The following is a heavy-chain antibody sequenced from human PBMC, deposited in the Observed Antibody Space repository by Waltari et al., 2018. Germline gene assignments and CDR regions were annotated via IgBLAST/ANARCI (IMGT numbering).Heavy chain of an antibody. J-gene: IGHJ4*02. Sequence: QVQLVQSGAEVKKPGASVKVSCKASGYTFTGYYMHWVRQAPGQGLEWMGRINPNSGGTNYAQKFQGRVTMTRDTSISTAYMELSGLTSDDTAVYYCAREPPSTVSGWFYWAFWGQGTLVTVSS. CDR3: AREPPSTVSGWFYWAF. D-gene: IGHD6-19*01. CDR2: INPNSGGT. CDR1: GYTFTGYY. V-gene: IGHV1-2*06.